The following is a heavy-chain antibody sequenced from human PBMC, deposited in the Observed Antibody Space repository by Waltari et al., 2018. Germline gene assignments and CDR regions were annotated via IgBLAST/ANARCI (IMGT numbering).Heavy chain of an antibody. J-gene: IGHJ6*03. CDR1: GFSFNAYT. CDR3: ASHLEDFYYYMDV. CDR2: IGSSSTYT. Sequence: EVQLVESGGGLVKPGGSLRLSCVASGFSFNAYTMNWVRHTPEKGREWVWSIGSSSTYTYYADSVKGRFTISRDNAANSLHLEMNALRPEDTAVYYCASHLEDFYYYMDVWGKGTTVTVSS. V-gene: IGHV3-21*06.